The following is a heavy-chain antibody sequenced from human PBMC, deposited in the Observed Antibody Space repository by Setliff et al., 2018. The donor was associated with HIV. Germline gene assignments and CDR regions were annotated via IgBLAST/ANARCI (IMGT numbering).Heavy chain of an antibody. D-gene: IGHD3-10*01. V-gene: IGHV3-9*01. CDR3: AKDYGSGSPAYYYYYYMDV. J-gene: IGHJ6*03. CDR1: GFTFDDYA. Sequence: PGGSLRLSCAASGFTFDDYAMHWVRQAPGMGLEWVSGISWNSGSIGYADSVKGRFAISRDNAKNSLYLQMNSLRAEDTALYYCAKDYGSGSPAYYYYYYMDVWGKGTTVTVSS. CDR2: ISWNSGSI.